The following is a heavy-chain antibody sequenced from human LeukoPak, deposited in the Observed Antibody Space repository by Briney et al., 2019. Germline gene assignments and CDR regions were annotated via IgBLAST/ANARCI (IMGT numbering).Heavy chain of an antibody. D-gene: IGHD3-10*01. CDR1: GDPISSSSYY. Sequence: SETLSLTCSVSGDPISSSSYYWGWIRQPPGKGLEWIGSISYSGNTYYNPSLKSRVTISVDTSKNQFSLKLSSVTAADTAVYYCARDQSGWFDPWGQGTLVTVSS. CDR3: ARDQSGWFDP. CDR2: ISYSGNT. J-gene: IGHJ5*02. V-gene: IGHV4-39*07.